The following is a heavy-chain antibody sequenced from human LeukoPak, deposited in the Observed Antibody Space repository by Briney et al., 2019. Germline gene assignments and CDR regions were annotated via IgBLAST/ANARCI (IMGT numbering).Heavy chain of an antibody. CDR3: ARARIAAPLLDY. V-gene: IGHV3-48*03. CDR1: GVTFSNYE. D-gene: IGHD6-13*01. CDR2: ISDHGKSR. Sequence: GGSLRLSCAAPGVTFSNYEMNWVRQTPGKGLEWVSYISDHGKSRNYVDSVKGRFTISRDNAKNSLYLKRNSLRVEDTAVCFCARARIAAPLLDYWGQGTLVTVSS. J-gene: IGHJ4*02.